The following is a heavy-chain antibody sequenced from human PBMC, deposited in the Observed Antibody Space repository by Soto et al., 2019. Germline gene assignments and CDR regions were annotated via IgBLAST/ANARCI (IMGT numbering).Heavy chain of an antibody. CDR3: ARHSSGSSSSWSPV. CDR1: GGSISSSTYY. D-gene: IGHD6-13*01. V-gene: IGHV4-39*01. Sequence: SETLSLTCTVSGGSISSSTYYLGWIRQPPGKGLEWIASIYYSGRSHYNPSLESRVTISVDTSKNQFSLRLSSVTAADTAVYYCARHSSGSSSSWSPVWGQGQWSPSPQ. CDR2: IYYSGRS. J-gene: IGHJ3*01.